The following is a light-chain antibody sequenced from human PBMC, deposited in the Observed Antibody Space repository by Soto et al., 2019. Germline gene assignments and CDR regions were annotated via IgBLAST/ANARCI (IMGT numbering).Light chain of an antibody. CDR3: QQRRDWPLT. CDR1: QSLNSY. Sequence: EIVLTQSPATVSLSPGERATLSCRASQSLNSYLAWFQQKPGQAPRLLIYDASNRATGIPARFSGSGSGTDFTLTISSLEPADFAVYYCQQRRDWPLTFGGGTKVEIK. J-gene: IGKJ4*01. CDR2: DAS. V-gene: IGKV3-11*01.